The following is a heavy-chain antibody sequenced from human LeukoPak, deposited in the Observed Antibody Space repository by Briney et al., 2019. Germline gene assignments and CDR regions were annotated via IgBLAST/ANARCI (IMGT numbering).Heavy chain of an antibody. CDR1: GGSFSGYY. J-gene: IGHJ4*02. Sequence: SETLSLTCAVYGGSFSGYYWSWIRQPPGKGLEWIGEINHSGSTNYNPSLKSRVTISVDTSKNQFSLKLSSVAAADTAVYYCAGDRGVYYFDYWGQGTLVTVS. D-gene: IGHD1-14*01. CDR3: AGDRGVYYFDY. CDR2: INHSGST. V-gene: IGHV4-34*01.